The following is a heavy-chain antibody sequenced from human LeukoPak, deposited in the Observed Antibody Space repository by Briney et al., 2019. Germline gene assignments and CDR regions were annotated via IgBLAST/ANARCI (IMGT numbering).Heavy chain of an antibody. CDR1: GFTFSSYW. V-gene: IGHV3-7*02. D-gene: IGHD4-23*01. CDR2: IKQDGSEK. Sequence: GGSLRLSCAASGFTFSSYWMGWVRQAPGKGLEWVANIKQDGSEKYYVDSVKGRFTISRDNTKNSLYLQLNSLRAEDTAVYYCASFSTSVLIQDFWGQGTLVTVSS. J-gene: IGHJ4*02. CDR3: ASFSTSVLIQDF.